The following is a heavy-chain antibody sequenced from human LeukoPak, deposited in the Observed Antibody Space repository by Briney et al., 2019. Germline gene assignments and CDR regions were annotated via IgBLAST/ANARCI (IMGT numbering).Heavy chain of an antibody. V-gene: IGHV3-7*03. J-gene: IGHJ3*02. Sequence: GGSLRLSCAASGFTFNNYWMTWVRQPPGKGLERVANIKQDGSEKDYVDSVKGRFTISRDNAKNSLYLQMNSLRAEDTAVYYCARVMITFGGVIDHDAFDIWGQGTMVTVSS. CDR3: ARVMITFGGVIDHDAFDI. CDR2: IKQDGSEK. CDR1: GFTFNNYW. D-gene: IGHD3-16*02.